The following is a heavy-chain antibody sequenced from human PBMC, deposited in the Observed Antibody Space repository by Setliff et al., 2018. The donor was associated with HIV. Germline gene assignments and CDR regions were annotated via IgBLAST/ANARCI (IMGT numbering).Heavy chain of an antibody. CDR3: RVVDTAMVRFFDY. CDR1: GGSISSYY. Sequence: SETLTLTCTVSGGSISSYYWSWLRQPPGKGLEWIGYIYTSGSTNYNPSRMSRVTISVDTSKNQFSMKLSSVTAADTAVYYGRVVDTAMVRFFDYWGQGTLVTVSS. D-gene: IGHD5-18*01. CDR2: IYTSGST. V-gene: IGHV4-4*08. J-gene: IGHJ4*02.